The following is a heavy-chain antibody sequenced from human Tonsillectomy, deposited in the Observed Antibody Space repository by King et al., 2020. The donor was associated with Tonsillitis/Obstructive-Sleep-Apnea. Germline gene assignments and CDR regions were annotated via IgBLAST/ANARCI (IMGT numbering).Heavy chain of an antibody. Sequence: VQLVQSGAEVKKPGASVKVSFKASGYTFTGYYMHWVRQAPGQGLEWMGRINPNSGGTKYAQKFQDRVTMTSDTSISTAYMELSRRGSDDTVVFSCVREVDCILDYFDYWGQGTLVTVSS. CDR1: GYTFTGYY. D-gene: IGHD2-15*01. J-gene: IGHJ4*02. V-gene: IGHV1-2*05. CDR3: VREVDCILDYFDY. CDR2: INPNSGGT.